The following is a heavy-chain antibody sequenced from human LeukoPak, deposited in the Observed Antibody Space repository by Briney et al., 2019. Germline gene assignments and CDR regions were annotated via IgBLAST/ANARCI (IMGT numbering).Heavy chain of an antibody. CDR2: ISGSGGST. D-gene: IGHD2-2*01. CDR3: AKGRVIYQLLMDY. V-gene: IGHV3-23*01. Sequence: GGSLRLSCAASGFTFDDYAMHWVRQAPGKGREWVSAISGSGGSTYYADSVKGRFTISRDNSKNTLYLQMNSLRAEDTAVYYCAKGRVIYQLLMDYWGQGTLVTVSS. J-gene: IGHJ4*02. CDR1: GFTFDDYA.